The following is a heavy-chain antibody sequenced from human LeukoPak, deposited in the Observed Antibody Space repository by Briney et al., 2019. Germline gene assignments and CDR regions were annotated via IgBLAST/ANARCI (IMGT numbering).Heavy chain of an antibody. Sequence: PGGALRLSFAAAGFPFSSYGMQWVRPAPGKGVGGGAVISYDGSNKYYTDSVKGRFTISRDNSNNTLYLQMNSLTAEDTAVYYCVVDSSGYYSYFDYWGQGTLFTVSS. V-gene: IGHV3-30*03. CDR3: VVDSSGYYSYFDY. J-gene: IGHJ4*02. D-gene: IGHD3-22*01. CDR2: ISYDGSNK. CDR1: GFPFSSYG.